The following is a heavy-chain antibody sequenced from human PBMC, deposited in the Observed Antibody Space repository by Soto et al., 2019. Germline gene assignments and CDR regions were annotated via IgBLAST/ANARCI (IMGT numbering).Heavy chain of an antibody. J-gene: IGHJ6*02. CDR1: GFTFSSYW. CDR3: ARCEPAAADPYSYYGMDV. CDR2: IKQVGSEK. Sequence: GGSLRLSCAASGFTFSSYWMSWVRQAPGKGLEWVANIKQVGSEKYYVVSVKGRFTISRDNAKNSLYLQMKSLRAEDTAVYYCARCEPAAADPYSYYGMDVWGQGTKVPVS. D-gene: IGHD6-13*01. V-gene: IGHV3-7*01.